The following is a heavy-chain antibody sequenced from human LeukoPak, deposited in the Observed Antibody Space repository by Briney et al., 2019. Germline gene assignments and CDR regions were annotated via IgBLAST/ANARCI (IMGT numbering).Heavy chain of an antibody. CDR1: GYSISSGYY. D-gene: IGHD3-3*01. J-gene: IGHJ4*02. CDR3: ASVRSGHYTFWDY. Sequence: SETLSLTCVVSGYSISSGYYWGWIRQPSGKGLEWIGSIYHSGSTNYNPSLKRRVTISVDTSKNQFSLKLSSVTAADTAVYYCASVRSGHYTFWDYWGQGTLVTVSS. V-gene: IGHV4-38-2*01. CDR2: IYHSGST.